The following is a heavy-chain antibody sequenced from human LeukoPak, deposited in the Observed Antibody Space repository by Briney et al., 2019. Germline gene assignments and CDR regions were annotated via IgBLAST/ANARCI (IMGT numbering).Heavy chain of an antibody. CDR3: ARAASSSWTDAFDI. CDR1: GFTFSSYG. CDR2: IRYDGSNK. V-gene: IGHV3-30*02. J-gene: IGHJ3*02. D-gene: IGHD6-13*01. Sequence: GGSLRLSCAASGFTFSSYGMHWVRQAPGKGLEWVAFIRYDGSNKYYADSVKGRFTISRDNSKNTLYLQMNSLRAEDTAVYYCARAASSSWTDAFDIWGQGTMVTVSS.